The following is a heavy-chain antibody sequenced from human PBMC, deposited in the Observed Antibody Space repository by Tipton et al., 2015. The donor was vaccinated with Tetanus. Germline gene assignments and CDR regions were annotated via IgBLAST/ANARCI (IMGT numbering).Heavy chain of an antibody. V-gene: IGHV4-59*01. J-gene: IGHJ4*02. CDR2: IYYSGST. Sequence: TLSLTCTVSGGSISSYYWIWSRQPQGKGLEWIGYIYYSGSTNYNPSLKSRVTISVDTSKNQISLKLSSVTAADTAVYYCARGTGDYWGQGTLVTVSS. CDR1: GGSISSYY. D-gene: IGHD1-14*01. CDR3: ARGTGDY.